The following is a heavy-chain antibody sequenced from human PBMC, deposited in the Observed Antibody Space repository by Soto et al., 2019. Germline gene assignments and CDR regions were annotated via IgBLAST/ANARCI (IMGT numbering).Heavy chain of an antibody. D-gene: IGHD3-10*01. CDR2: INHSGST. J-gene: IGHJ4*02. Sequence: PSETLSLTCAVYGGSFSGYYWSWIRQPPGKGLEWIGEINHSGSTNYNPSLKSRVTISVDTSKNQFSLKLSSVTAADTAVYYCARAKARGAPIDYWGQGTLVTVSS. CDR3: ARAKARGAPIDY. V-gene: IGHV4-34*01. CDR1: GGSFSGYY.